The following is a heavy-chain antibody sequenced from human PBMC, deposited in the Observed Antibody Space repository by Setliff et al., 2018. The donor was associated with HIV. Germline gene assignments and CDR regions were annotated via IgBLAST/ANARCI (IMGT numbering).Heavy chain of an antibody. CDR3: ARDHEDSGWYVESVDY. V-gene: IGHV3-21*01. CDR2: ISSSSSYI. Sequence: SLKISCAASGFTFSNYNMNWVRQAPGKGLEWVSSISSSSSYIYYANSVKGRFTISRDNAKNSLYLQMSSLRAEDTAVYYCARDHEDSGWYVESVDYWGQGTLVTVSS. D-gene: IGHD6-19*01. J-gene: IGHJ4*02. CDR1: GFTFSNYN.